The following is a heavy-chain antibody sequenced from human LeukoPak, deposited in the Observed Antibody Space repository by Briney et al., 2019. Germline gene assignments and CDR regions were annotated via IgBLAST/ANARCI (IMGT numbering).Heavy chain of an antibody. J-gene: IGHJ4*02. D-gene: IGHD3-10*01. CDR2: ITGTGGST. CDR3: AKAHIGSGSVYYFDY. Sequence: GGSLRLSCTASGFTFSSYAMGWVRQAPGKGLEWFSIITGTGGSTYYADSVKGRFTISRDNSKNTPSLQMDSLRAADTAVYYCAKAHIGSGSVYYFDYWGQGTLVTVSS. V-gene: IGHV3-23*01. CDR1: GFTFSSYA.